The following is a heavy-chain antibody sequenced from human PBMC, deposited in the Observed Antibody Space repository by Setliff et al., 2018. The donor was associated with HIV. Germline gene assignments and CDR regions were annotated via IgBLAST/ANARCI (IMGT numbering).Heavy chain of an antibody. CDR2: INVVNGNI. J-gene: IGHJ4*02. V-gene: IGHV1-3*01. Sequence: ASVKVSCKASGYTFTDYAMHWVRQAPGQRLEWVGWINVVNGNIKYSQKFQGWVTMTRDTSISTAYMELSRLRSDDTAVYYCARVSSSWSLDYWGQGTLVTVSS. CDR3: ARVSSSWSLDY. D-gene: IGHD6-13*01. CDR1: GYTFTDYA.